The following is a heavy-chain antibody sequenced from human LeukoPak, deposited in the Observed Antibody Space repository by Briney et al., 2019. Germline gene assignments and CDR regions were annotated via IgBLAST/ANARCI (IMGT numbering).Heavy chain of an antibody. Sequence: GGSLRLSCAASGFAVSSNHMNWVRQAPGKGLEWVSGISGSGGSTYYAESVKGRFTISRDNSKNTLYLQMNSLRAEDTAVYYCTKGTTVAHYYFDYWGQGTLVTVSS. J-gene: IGHJ4*02. CDR2: ISGSGGST. V-gene: IGHV3-23*01. CDR1: GFAVSSNH. D-gene: IGHD4-23*01. CDR3: TKGTTVAHYYFDY.